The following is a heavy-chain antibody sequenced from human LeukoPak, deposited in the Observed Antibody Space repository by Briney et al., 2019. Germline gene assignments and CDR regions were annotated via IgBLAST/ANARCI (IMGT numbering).Heavy chain of an antibody. V-gene: IGHV4-34*08. J-gene: IGHJ4*02. CDR1: GGTFSSYD. D-gene: IGHD3-22*01. CDR2: INHSGST. Sequence: PSETLSLTCAAYGGTFSSYDWSWIRQPPGKGLEWIGEINHSGSTNYNPSLKSRVTISVDTSNNQFSLKQGYVAGAGQGGYYCAEGVMDDVSSGYIFEYWGQGTLVTVPS. CDR3: AEGVMDDVSSGYIFEY.